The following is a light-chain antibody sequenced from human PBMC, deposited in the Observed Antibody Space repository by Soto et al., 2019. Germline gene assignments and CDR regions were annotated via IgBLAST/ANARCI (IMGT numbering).Light chain of an antibody. J-gene: IGKJ1*01. CDR1: QSVSSY. V-gene: IGKV3-20*01. Sequence: EIVLTQSPATLSLSPGERATLSCRASQSVSSYLAWYQQKPGQAPRLLIYDASTRATGFPARFSGSGSGTDFTLTIRRPEPEDFAVYYCKQYGSSPRTFGQGNKGDIK. CDR3: KQYGSSPRT. CDR2: DAS.